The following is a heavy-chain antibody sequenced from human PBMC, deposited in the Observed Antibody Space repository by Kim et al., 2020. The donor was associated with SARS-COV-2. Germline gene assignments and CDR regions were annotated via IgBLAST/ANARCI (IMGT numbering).Heavy chain of an antibody. CDR1: GFTFSSYW. V-gene: IGHV3-74*01. J-gene: IGHJ6*02. CDR2: INSDGSST. CDR3: ARDRLWFGDFYYYYYGMDV. Sequence: GGSLRLSCAASGFTFSSYWMHWVRQAPGKGLVWVSRINSDGSSTSYADSVKGRFTISRDNAKNTLYLQMNSLRAEDTAVYYCARDRLWFGDFYYYYYGMDVWGQGTTVTVSS. D-gene: IGHD3-10*01.